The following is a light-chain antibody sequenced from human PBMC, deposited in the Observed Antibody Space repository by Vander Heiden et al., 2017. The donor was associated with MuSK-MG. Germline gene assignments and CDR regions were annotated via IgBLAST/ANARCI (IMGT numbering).Light chain of an antibody. CDR1: SGDVGAYNH. J-gene: IGLJ3*02. CDR3: SSFTGSCTWV. CDR2: EVS. Sequence: HSALTQPPSVPGSPGQSITISCTGTSGDVGAYNHVSWYQQHPGKAPKLMIYEVSYRPSGVSNRFSASKSGTTASLTISGLQAEDEADYYCSSFTGSCTWVFGGGTKLTVL. V-gene: IGLV2-14*01.